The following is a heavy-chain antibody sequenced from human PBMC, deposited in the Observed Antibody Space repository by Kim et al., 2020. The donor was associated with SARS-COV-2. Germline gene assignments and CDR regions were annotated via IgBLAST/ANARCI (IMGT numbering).Heavy chain of an antibody. CDR3: AKKFTTYGYTDYFDF. CDR2: ISGSGVYS. V-gene: IGHV3-23*01. CDR1: GFTFTNHD. D-gene: IGHD6-25*01. J-gene: IGHJ4*01. Sequence: GGSLRLSCAASGFTFTNHDMAWVRQAPGKGLEYVSSISGSGVYSFYADSVRGRFIISRDNSRDTLFLQMHHLRADDTALYFCAKKFTTYGYTDYFDFWGQGTLVTVSS.